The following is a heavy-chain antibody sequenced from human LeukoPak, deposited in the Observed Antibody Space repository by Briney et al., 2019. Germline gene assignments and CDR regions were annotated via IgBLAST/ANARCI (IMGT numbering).Heavy chain of an antibody. D-gene: IGHD3-9*01. Sequence: SETLSLTCTVSGASISSYYWSWIRPPPGKGLEWIGYIYYSGSTNYNPSLKSRVTISVDTSKNQFSLKLSSVTAADTAVYYCARLRPGYYDILTGYGAPYYFDYWGQGTLVTVSS. V-gene: IGHV4-59*01. CDR3: ARLRPGYYDILTGYGAPYYFDY. CDR1: GASISSYY. J-gene: IGHJ4*02. CDR2: IYYSGST.